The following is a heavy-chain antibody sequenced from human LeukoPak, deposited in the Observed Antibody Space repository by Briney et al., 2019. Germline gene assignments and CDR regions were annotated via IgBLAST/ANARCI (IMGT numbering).Heavy chain of an antibody. D-gene: IGHD5-24*01. Sequence: GGSLRLSCAASGFTFSSYAMSWVRQAPGKGLEWVANIKQDGSEKNYVDSVKGRFTISRDNAKNSLYLQMNSLRAEDTALYYCAKSGRASRLQFNSFDYWGQGTLVTVSS. CDR1: GFTFSSYA. CDR2: IKQDGSEK. J-gene: IGHJ4*02. V-gene: IGHV3-7*03. CDR3: AKSGRASRLQFNSFDY.